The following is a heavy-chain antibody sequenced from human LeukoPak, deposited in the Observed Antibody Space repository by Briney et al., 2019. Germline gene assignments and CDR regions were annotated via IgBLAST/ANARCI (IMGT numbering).Heavy chain of an antibody. D-gene: IGHD5-24*01. Sequence: ASVKVSCKATGFTFNTYSAVQWVRQARGRRLEWIGWIVVGSGHTNYAQKFQERVTITRDMSTSTAYMELNSLRSEDTAVYYCAADHPNYDYWGQGTLVTVSS. CDR1: GFTFNTYSA. J-gene: IGHJ4*02. CDR2: IVVGSGHT. CDR3: AADHPNYDY. V-gene: IGHV1-58*01.